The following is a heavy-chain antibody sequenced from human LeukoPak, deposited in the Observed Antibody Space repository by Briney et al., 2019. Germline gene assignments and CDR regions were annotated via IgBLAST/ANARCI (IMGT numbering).Heavy chain of an antibody. D-gene: IGHD2-8*01. CDR1: GYTFTGYY. Sequence: ASVKVSCKASGYTFTGYYMHWVRQAPGQGLEWMGWINPNSGGTNYAQKFQGRVTMTRDTSISTAYMELSRLRSDDTAVYYCAKDRCSNGIGCYYYYMDVWGKGTTVTISS. J-gene: IGHJ6*03. V-gene: IGHV1-2*02. CDR3: AKDRCSNGIGCYYYYMDV. CDR2: INPNSGGT.